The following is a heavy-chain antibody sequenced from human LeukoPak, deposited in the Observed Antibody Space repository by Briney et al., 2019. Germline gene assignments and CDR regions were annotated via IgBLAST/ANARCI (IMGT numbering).Heavy chain of an antibody. CDR2: ISAYNGYT. Sequence: GASVKVSYKPSGYTFTSYGISWVRQAPGKGLKWMGWISAYNGYTKYAEKLQGRVTMTTDTSTSTAYMELRSLRSDDTAVYYCARAKCDSSGYYWFDPWGQGTLVTVSS. CDR3: ARAKCDSSGYYWFDP. CDR1: GYTFTSYG. V-gene: IGHV1-18*01. D-gene: IGHD3-22*01. J-gene: IGHJ5*02.